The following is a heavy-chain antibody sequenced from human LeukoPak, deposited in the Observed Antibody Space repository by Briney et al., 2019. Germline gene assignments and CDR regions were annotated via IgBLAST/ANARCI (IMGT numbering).Heavy chain of an antibody. J-gene: IGHJ4*02. CDR1: GGSLTNYY. D-gene: IGHD3-22*01. CDR3: ARGRDYYDTTGWGY. Sequence: SETLSLTCAISGGSLTNYYWSWIRQPPGKGLEWIGHIYYSGSTNYNPSLKSRVTTSLDTSKNHCTLKLSSVTAADTAVYYCARGRDYYDTTGWGYWGQGTLVTVSS. V-gene: IGHV4-59*01. CDR2: IYYSGST.